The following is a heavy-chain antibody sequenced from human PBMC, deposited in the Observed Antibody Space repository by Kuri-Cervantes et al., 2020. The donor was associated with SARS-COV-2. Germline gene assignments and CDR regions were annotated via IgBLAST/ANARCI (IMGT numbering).Heavy chain of an antibody. J-gene: IGHJ3*02. D-gene: IGHD3-16*01. CDR3: AKDLGDLKSAFDI. Sequence: ETLSLTCTVSGGSISSGDYYWSWIRQPPGKGLEWVANIKQDGSEKYYVDSVKGRFTISRDNSKNTLYLQMNSLRAEDTAVYYCAKDLGDLKSAFDIWGQGTMVTVSS. V-gene: IGHV3-7*01. CDR1: GGSISSGDYY. CDR2: IKQDGSEK.